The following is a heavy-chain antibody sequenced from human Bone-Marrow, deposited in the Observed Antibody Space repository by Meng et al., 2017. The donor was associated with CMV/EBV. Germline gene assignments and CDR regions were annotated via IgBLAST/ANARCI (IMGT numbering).Heavy chain of an antibody. CDR3: ARGTTIFGVALIGY. Sequence: SETLSLTCSVSGGSVSTNSYYWGWIRQPPGKGLEWIGSIYYSGSTYYNPSLKSRVTISVDTSKNQFSLKLSSVTAADTAVYYCARGTTIFGVALIGYWGQGTLVTVSS. CDR2: IYYSGST. D-gene: IGHD3-3*01. J-gene: IGHJ4*02. CDR1: GGSVSTNSYY. V-gene: IGHV4-39*07.